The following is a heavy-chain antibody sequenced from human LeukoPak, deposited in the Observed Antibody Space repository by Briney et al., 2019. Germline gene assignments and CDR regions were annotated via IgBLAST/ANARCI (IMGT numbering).Heavy chain of an antibody. D-gene: IGHD6-19*01. CDR1: GFTFSSYW. Sequence: PGGSLRLSCAASGFTFSSYWMTWVRQAPGKGLEWVANIKQDGTERYYVDSVRGRFTISRDNAKNSLYLQMNSLRGEDTAVYYCARDKFGGSVAGSNFDYWGQGTLVTVSS. CDR2: IKQDGTER. J-gene: IGHJ4*02. V-gene: IGHV3-7*01. CDR3: ARDKFGGSVAGSNFDY.